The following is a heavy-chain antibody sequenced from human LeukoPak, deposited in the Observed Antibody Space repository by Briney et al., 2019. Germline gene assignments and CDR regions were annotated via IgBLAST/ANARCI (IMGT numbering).Heavy chain of an antibody. Sequence: ASVKVSCKASGYTFTYYYMHWVRLAPGQGLEWMGSINPNSGGTNYVQKFQGWVTMTRDTSINTAYMELSRLTSDDTAVYYCARANFLYCSSTSCLFDYWGQGTLVTVSS. D-gene: IGHD2-2*01. J-gene: IGHJ4*02. CDR2: INPNSGGT. CDR3: ARANFLYCSSTSCLFDY. V-gene: IGHV1-2*04. CDR1: GYTFTYYY.